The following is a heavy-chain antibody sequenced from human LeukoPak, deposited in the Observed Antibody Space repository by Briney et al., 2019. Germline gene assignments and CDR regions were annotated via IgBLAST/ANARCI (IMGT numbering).Heavy chain of an antibody. CDR3: ARIGPGRGAWYFDL. CDR1: GGSISSSSYY. D-gene: IGHD1-26*01. J-gene: IGHJ2*01. Sequence: NPSETLSLTCTVSGGSISSSSYYWGWIRQPPGKGLEWIGSIYYSGSTKYNPSLKSRVTISLDTSKNQLSLKLSSLTAADTAVYYCARIGPGRGAWYFDLWGRGTLVTVSS. CDR2: IYYSGST. V-gene: IGHV4-39*07.